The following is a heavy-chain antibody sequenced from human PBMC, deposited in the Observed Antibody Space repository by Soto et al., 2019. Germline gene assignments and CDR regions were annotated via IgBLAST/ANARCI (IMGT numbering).Heavy chain of an antibody. CDR3: ARTSFDRSGTAADP. CDR2: IYYSGST. CDR1: GGSISSGGDH. Sequence: QVQLQESGPGLVKPSQTLSLTCTVSGGSISSGGDHWSWIRQHPGKGLEWIGYIYYSGSTYYNPSLKSRVSILVDTSKNQFSLKLSSVTAADTAVYYCARTSFDRSGTAADPWGQGTLVTVSS. J-gene: IGHJ5*02. V-gene: IGHV4-31*03. D-gene: IGHD3-22*01.